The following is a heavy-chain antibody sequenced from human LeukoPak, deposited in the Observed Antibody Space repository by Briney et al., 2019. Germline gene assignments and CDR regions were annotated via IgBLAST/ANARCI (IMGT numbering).Heavy chain of an antibody. J-gene: IGHJ4*02. Sequence: ASVKVSCKASGYTFTNYAMNWVRQAPGQGLEWMGWINTNTGDPTYAQLFTGRFVFSLDTSVSTAYLQISSLKAEDTAVYYCLRDRVTTRVAFDYWGQGTLVTVSS. CDR3: LRDRVTTRVAFDY. CDR2: INTNTGDP. V-gene: IGHV7-4-1*02. CDR1: GYTFTNYA. D-gene: IGHD4-17*01.